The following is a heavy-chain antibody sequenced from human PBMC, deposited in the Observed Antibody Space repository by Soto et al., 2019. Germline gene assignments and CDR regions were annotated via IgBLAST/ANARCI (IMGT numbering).Heavy chain of an antibody. V-gene: IGHV5-51*01. D-gene: IGHD3-3*01. J-gene: IGHJ5*02. CDR1: GYSFSSYW. CDR2: IYPGDSDT. CDR3: ARDLAYDFWSGYLGGNWFDP. Sequence: GESLKISCKGSGYSFSSYWIGWVLQIPWKGLEWMGIIYPGDSDTRYSPSFQGQVTISADKSISTAYLQWSSLKASDTAMYYCARDLAYDFWSGYLGGNWFDPWGQGTLVTVAS.